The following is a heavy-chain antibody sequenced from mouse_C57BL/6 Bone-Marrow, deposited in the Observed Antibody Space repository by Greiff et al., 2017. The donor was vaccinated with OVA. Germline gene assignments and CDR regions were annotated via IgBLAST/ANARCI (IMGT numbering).Heavy chain of an antibody. CDR1: GFTFSDYG. CDR3: ARRIITTVTHDFYYAMDY. D-gene: IGHD1-1*01. CDR2: ISSGSSTI. V-gene: IGHV5-17*01. J-gene: IGHJ4*01. Sequence: EVNLVESGGGLVKPGGSLKLSCAASGFTFSDYGMHWVRQAPEKGLEWVAYISSGSSTIYYADTVKGRFTISRDNAKNTLFLQMTSLRSEDTAMYYCARRIITTVTHDFYYAMDYWGQGTSVTVSS.